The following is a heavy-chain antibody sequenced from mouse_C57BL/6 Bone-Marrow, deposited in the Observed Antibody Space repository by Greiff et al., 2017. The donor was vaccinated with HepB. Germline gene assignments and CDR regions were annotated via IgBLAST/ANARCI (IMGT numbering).Heavy chain of an antibody. D-gene: IGHD1-1*01. CDR1: GYTFTSYG. V-gene: IGHV1-81*01. CDR2: IYPRSGNT. CDR3: ARRDYYGSSYGWFAY. J-gene: IGHJ3*01. Sequence: VHLVESGAELARPGASVKLSCKASGYTFTSYGISWVKQRTGQGLEWIGEIYPRSGNTYYNEKFKGKATLTADKSSSTAYMELRSLTSEDSAVYFCARRDYYGSSYGWFAYWGQGTLVTVSA.